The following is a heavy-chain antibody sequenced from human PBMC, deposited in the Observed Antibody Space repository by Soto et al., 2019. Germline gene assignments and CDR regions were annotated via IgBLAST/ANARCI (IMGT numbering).Heavy chain of an antibody. J-gene: IGHJ4*02. CDR1: GCSVSSDY. V-gene: IGHV4-34*01. CDR2: ITYSGST. D-gene: IGHD6-13*01. CDR3: ARGRKEYSSSWFVD. Sequence: SETLSLTCAVYGCSVSSDYWCWMCLRPAPGKGLEWIGEITYSGSTNYNPSLKSRVTISVDTSKNQFSLKLSSVTAADTALYYCARGRKEYSSSWFVDWGQGPLVTVSS.